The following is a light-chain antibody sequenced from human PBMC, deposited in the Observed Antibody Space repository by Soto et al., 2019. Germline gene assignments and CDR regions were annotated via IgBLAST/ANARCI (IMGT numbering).Light chain of an antibody. CDR3: QQSYSAPQYT. Sequence: DIQMTQSPASLSASVGDRVTITCRASQSISTYLNWYQQRPGKVPNLLIYAASSLQSGVPSRFSGSGSGTDFTLTISSLQPEDFATYYCQQSYSAPQYTFSQGTKLEIK. CDR2: AAS. J-gene: IGKJ2*01. CDR1: QSISTY. V-gene: IGKV1-39*01.